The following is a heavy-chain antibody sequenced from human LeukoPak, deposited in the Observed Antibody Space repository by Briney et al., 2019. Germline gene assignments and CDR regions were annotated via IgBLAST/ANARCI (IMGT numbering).Heavy chain of an antibody. CDR3: ARLGFDRSGLSGLHFDF. D-gene: IGHD3-22*01. CDR2: YSPDASDT. Sequence: GESLQISPQGVGCAFISHWIGWGRRTPEKGLEWMGVYSPDASDTTYSPSFQGRVTISVDKSINTAFLQWDSLRPTDTAVYFCARLGFDRSGLSGLHFDFWGQGSLIIVSS. CDR1: GCAFISHW. V-gene: IGHV5-51*01. J-gene: IGHJ4*02.